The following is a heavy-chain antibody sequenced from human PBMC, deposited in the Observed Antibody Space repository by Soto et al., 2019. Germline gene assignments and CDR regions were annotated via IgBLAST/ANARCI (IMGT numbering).Heavy chain of an antibody. J-gene: IGHJ4*02. Sequence: EVQLVESGGGLVKPGGSLRLSCAAFGFSFTNAWMTWVRQAPGKGLEWVGRIKSISSGATTDYAAPVNGRFSISRDDSKNTVYLQMNSLKTDDTAVYYCLAAATKWGQGTLVTVSS. D-gene: IGHD1-26*01. CDR1: GFSFTNAW. CDR2: IKSISSGATT. V-gene: IGHV3-15*01. CDR3: LAAATK.